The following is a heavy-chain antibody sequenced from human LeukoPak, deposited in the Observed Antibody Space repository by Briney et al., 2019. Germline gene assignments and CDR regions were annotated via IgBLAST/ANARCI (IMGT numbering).Heavy chain of an antibody. Sequence: ASVKVSCKASGYTFTDYFIHWVRQAPGQGLEWMGCINPNIGDASYAQKVQDRVTMTRDKSINTAYMELSRLTSDDTAVYYCARMALDGGDSIGFDSWGQGTLVTVSS. CDR3: ARMALDGGDSIGFDS. D-gene: IGHD2-21*02. J-gene: IGHJ5*01. CDR1: GYTFTDYF. CDR2: INPNIGDA. V-gene: IGHV1-2*02.